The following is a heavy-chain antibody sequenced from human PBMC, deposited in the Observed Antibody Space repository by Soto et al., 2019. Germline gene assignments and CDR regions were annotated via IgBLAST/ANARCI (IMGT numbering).Heavy chain of an antibody. CDR2: IYYSGST. D-gene: IGHD3-22*01. J-gene: IGHJ5*02. CDR3: ARAPITMIVVVITGSWFDP. V-gene: IGHV4-59*08. CDR1: GGSISSYY. Sequence: SETLSLTCTVFGGSISSYYWSWIRQPPGKGLEWIGSIYYSGSTNYNPSLKSRVTISVDTSKNQFSLKLSSVTAADTAVYYCARAPITMIVVVITGSWFDPWGQGTLVTVSS.